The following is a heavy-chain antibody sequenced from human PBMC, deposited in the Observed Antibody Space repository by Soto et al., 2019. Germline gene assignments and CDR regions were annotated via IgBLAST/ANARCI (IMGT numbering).Heavy chain of an antibody. CDR1: GGTFSRYT. J-gene: IGHJ6*02. V-gene: IGHV1-69*02. CDR3: ASHFTGVLVLGTSPPGGDNYGWDV. D-gene: IGHD2-15*01. Sequence: QVQLVQSGAEVKKPGSSVKVSCKASGGTFSRYTFTWVRQAPGQGLEWMGRIIPIVDIPTYAQNFQGRVTITADKSTSTAYMELRSLTSDDTAVYYCASHFTGVLVLGTSPPGGDNYGWDVWGQGTTVSVS. CDR2: IIPIVDIP.